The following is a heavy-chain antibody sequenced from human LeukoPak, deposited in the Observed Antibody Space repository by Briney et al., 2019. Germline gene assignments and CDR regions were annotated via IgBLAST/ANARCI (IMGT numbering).Heavy chain of an antibody. Sequence: SETVSLTCSVSGDSISTYHWNWIRKPPGKGLEWIGYKQSTGSSKYNPSLRSRVNIFVDTSKNQAALILTSVTAADTAVYYCARDKRHSYGRYFDHWGQGALVTVSS. V-gene: IGHV4-59*01. D-gene: IGHD3-16*01. J-gene: IGHJ4*02. CDR3: ARDKRHSYGRYFDH. CDR1: GDSISTYH. CDR2: KQSTGSS.